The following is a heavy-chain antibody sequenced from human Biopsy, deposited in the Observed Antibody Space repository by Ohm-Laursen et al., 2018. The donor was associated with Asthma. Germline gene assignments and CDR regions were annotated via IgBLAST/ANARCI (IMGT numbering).Heavy chain of an antibody. CDR3: ARCQVGYSSGWSLLLKKIYYSGMDV. Sequence: SSAKVSCNAPGGTFSNLAISWLRQAPGQGLEWLGGIMIVFGTINYPQMFQGRVTITADESTSTAYMEVTSLRSEDTAIYYCARCQVGYSSGWSLLLKKIYYSGMDVWGQGTAVTVSS. CDR2: IMIVFGTI. J-gene: IGHJ6*02. V-gene: IGHV1-69*01. CDR1: GGTFSNLA. D-gene: IGHD6-19*01.